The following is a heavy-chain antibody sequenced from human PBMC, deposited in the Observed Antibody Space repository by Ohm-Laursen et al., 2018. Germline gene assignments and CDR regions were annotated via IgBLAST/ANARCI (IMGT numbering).Heavy chain of an antibody. CDR2: ISAYNGNT. D-gene: IGHD4-11*01. Sequence: GSSVKVSCKASGYTFTSYGISWVRQAPGQGLEWMGWISAYNGNTNYTQKLQGRVTMTTDTSTSTAYMELRSLRSDDTAVYYCAREVGTWGDYSYYYYGMDVWGQGTTVTVSS. J-gene: IGHJ6*02. V-gene: IGHV1-18*01. CDR1: GYTFTSYG. CDR3: AREVGTWGDYSYYYYGMDV.